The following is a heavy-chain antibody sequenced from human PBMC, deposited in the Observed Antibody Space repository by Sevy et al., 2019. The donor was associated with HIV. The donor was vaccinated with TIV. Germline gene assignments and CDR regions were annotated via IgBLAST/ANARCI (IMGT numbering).Heavy chain of an antibody. CDR3: ARGGATMVRGVIIRKAWFDP. D-gene: IGHD3-10*01. Sequence: SETLSLTCAVSGGSISSGGYSWSWIRQSPGKGLEWIGYIYHSGSTYYNPSLKSRVTISVDRSKNQFSLKLSSVTAADTAVYYCARGGATMVRGVIIRKAWFDPWGQGTLVTVSS. CDR1: GGSISSGGYS. V-gene: IGHV4-30-2*06. CDR2: IYHSGST. J-gene: IGHJ5*02.